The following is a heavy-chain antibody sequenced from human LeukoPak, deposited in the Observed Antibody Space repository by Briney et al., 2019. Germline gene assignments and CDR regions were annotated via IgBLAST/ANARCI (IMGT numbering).Heavy chain of an antibody. CDR3: ARAPTVTTGFDY. Sequence: GGSLRLSCAASGFTFSSYAMHWVRQAPGKGLEWVAVISYDGSNKYYTDSVKGRFTISSDNSKNTLYLQMNSLRAEDTAVYFCARAPTVTTGFDYWGQGALVTVSS. CDR2: ISYDGSNK. V-gene: IGHV3-30-3*01. CDR1: GFTFSSYA. J-gene: IGHJ4*02. D-gene: IGHD4-17*01.